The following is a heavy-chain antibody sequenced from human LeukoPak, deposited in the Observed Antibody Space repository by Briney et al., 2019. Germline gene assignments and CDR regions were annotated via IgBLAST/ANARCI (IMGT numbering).Heavy chain of an antibody. D-gene: IGHD6-6*01. V-gene: IGHV4-61*02. Sequence: SQTLSLTCTVSGGSISSGSYYWSWIRQPAGKGLEWIGRIYTSGSTNYNPSLKSRVTISVDTSKNQFSLKLSSVTAADTAVYYCARDQGWYSSSASGYYYGMDVWSQGTTVTVSS. CDR2: IYTSGST. CDR3: ARDQGWYSSSASGYYYGMDV. CDR1: GGSISSGSYY. J-gene: IGHJ6*02.